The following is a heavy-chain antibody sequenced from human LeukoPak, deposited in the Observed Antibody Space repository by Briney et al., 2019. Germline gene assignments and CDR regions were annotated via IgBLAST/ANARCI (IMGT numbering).Heavy chain of an antibody. V-gene: IGHV3-48*02. D-gene: IGHD5-18*01. CDR1: GFTFSSYS. J-gene: IGHJ4*02. Sequence: PAGGSLRLSCAASGFTFSSYSMNWVRQAPGKGLEWVSYISSSTTTIYYADSVKGRFTFSRDNAKNSLYLQMNSLRDEDTAAYYCARTLVGSYGYFDHWGQGTLVTVSS. CDR2: ISSSTTTI. CDR3: ARTLVGSYGYFDH.